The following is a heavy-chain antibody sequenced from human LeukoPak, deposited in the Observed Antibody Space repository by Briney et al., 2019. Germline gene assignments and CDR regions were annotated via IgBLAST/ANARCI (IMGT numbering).Heavy chain of an antibody. D-gene: IGHD3-22*01. CDR3: ARSKGSGYYYDGHFDY. CDR1: GGTFSSYA. J-gene: IGHJ4*02. V-gene: IGHV1-69*05. CDR2: IIPIFGTA. Sequence: SVTVSCTASGGTFSSYAISWVRQAPGQGLEWMGGIIPIFGTANYAQKFQGRVTITTDESTSTAYMELSSLRSEDTAVYYCARSKGSGYYYDGHFDYWGQGTLVTVSS.